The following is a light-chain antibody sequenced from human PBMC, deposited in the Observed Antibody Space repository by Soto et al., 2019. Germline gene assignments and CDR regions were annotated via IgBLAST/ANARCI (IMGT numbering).Light chain of an antibody. CDR2: NND. J-gene: IGLJ2*01. Sequence: QSVLTQPPSVSGTPGQRVTVACSGRSSNIGSNYVYWYQQLPGTAPKLLIVNNDQRPSGVPDRFSGSRSGTSASLAISGLRSEDETDYYCAAWDDSLTGVVFGGGTKLTVL. CDR1: SSNIGSNY. CDR3: AAWDDSLTGVV. V-gene: IGLV1-47*01.